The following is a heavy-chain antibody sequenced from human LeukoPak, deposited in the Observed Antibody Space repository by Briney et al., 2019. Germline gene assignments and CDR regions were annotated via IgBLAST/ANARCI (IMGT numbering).Heavy chain of an antibody. V-gene: IGHV4-39*01. CDR2: IYYSGST. CDR1: GGSISSSNYY. J-gene: IGHJ4*02. CDR3: ARHASVDGNWPRPLDY. D-gene: IGHD6-19*01. Sequence: SETLSLTCTVSGGSISSSNYYWGWIRHSPGKGLGGIGNIYYSGSTYYKPSLKTRVTISVDTSKNQFSLKLTSVTAPDTAVYYCARHASVDGNWPRPLDYWGQGSLVTVSS.